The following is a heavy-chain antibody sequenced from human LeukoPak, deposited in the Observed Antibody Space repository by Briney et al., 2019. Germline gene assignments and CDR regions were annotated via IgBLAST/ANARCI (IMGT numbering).Heavy chain of an antibody. V-gene: IGHV4-39*01. J-gene: IGHJ4*02. CDR1: GGSISSSSYY. Sequence: PSETLSLTCTVSGGSISSSSYYWGWIRQPPGKGLEWSGSIYYSGSTYYNPSLKSRVTISVDTSKNQFSLKLSSVTAADTAVYYCARLAAVDDILTGYYVGYYFDYWGQGTLVTVSS. D-gene: IGHD3-9*01. CDR2: IYYSGST. CDR3: ARLAAVDDILTGYYVGYYFDY.